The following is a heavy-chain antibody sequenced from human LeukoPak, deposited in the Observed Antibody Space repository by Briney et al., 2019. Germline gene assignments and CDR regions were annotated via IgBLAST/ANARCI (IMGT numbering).Heavy chain of an antibody. J-gene: IGHJ2*01. Sequence: PSETLSLTCTVSGGSISSYYWSWIRQPPGKGLEWIGYIYYTGSTNYNPSLTSRVNISVDTSKNQFSLNLTSVTAADTAVYYCGRRTYYDTLTGYNYWYFDLWGRGTLVTVSS. CDR3: GRRTYYDTLTGYNYWYFDL. CDR2: IYYTGST. CDR1: GGSISSYY. V-gene: IGHV4-59*01. D-gene: IGHD3-9*01.